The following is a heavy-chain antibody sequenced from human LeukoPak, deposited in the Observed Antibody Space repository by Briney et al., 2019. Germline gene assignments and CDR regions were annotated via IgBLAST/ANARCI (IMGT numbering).Heavy chain of an antibody. CDR2: ISYDGSNK. D-gene: IGHD3-3*01. CDR1: GFTFSSYA. Sequence: PGRSLRLSCAASGFTFSSYAMHWVRQAPGKGLEWVAVISYDGSNKYYADSVKGRFTISRDNSKNTLYLQMSSLRAEDTAVYYCAREYYDFWSGYSHYGMDVWGRGTTVTVSS. CDR3: AREYYDFWSGYSHYGMDV. J-gene: IGHJ6*02. V-gene: IGHV3-30-3*01.